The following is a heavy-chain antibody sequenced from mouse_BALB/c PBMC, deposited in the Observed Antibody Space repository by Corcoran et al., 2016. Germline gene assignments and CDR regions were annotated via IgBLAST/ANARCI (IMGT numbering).Heavy chain of an antibody. D-gene: IGHD2-3*01. J-gene: IGHJ4*01. CDR1: GFDFSRYW. V-gene: IGHV4-1*02. CDR2: INPDSRTI. Sequence: EVKLLESGGGLVQPGGSLKLSCAASGFDFSRYWMSWVRQVPGKGLGWIGEINPDSRTINYSPSLKDKFIISRDNAKNTLYLQMSKVRSEDTALYYCAKCGYYGAMVYWGQGTSVTVSS. CDR3: AKCGYYGAMVY.